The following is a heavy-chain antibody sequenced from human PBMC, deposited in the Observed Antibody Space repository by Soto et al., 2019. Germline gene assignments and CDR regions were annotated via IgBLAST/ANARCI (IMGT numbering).Heavy chain of an antibody. V-gene: IGHV3-23*01. CDR1: GFTFRGDA. J-gene: IGHJ4*02. Sequence: EVQLLESGGDLVQPGGSLRLACAASGFTFRGDAMSWVRQAPGKGLEWVSSISGSGEMTHYAESVKGRFTISRDNSKNTLYLQMASLRAEDTSLYSCARSEMTYNWNDWGQGTLVTVSS. D-gene: IGHD1-1*01. CDR2: ISGSGEMT. CDR3: ARSEMTYNWND.